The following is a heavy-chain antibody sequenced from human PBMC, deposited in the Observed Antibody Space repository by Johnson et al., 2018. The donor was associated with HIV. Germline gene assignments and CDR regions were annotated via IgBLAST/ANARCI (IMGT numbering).Heavy chain of an antibody. V-gene: IGHV3-13*01. CDR2: IGTAGDT. CDR3: ARSGRGTLTTVPDAFDI. CDR1: GFTFSIYD. Sequence: VQLVESGGGVVQPGGSLRLSCAASGFTFSIYDMHWVRQPTGKGLEWVSAIGTAGDTYYAASVRGRFTISRENAKNSLDLQMNSLRAGDTAVYYCARSGRGTLTTVPDAFDIWGQGTMVTVSS. D-gene: IGHD4-17*01. J-gene: IGHJ3*02.